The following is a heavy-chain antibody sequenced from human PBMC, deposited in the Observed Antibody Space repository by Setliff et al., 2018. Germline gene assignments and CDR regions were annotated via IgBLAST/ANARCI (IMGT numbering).Heavy chain of an antibody. CDR3: ARVRRVVIAYYYYMDV. V-gene: IGHV4-34*01. CDR2: INHSGST. Sequence: PSETLSLTCAVYGGSFSGYYWSWIRQPPGKGLEWIGEINHSGSTNYNPSLKSRVTISVDTSKNQFSLKLSSVTAAGTAVYYCARVRRVVIAYYYYMDVWGKGTTVTVSS. D-gene: IGHD2-21*01. J-gene: IGHJ6*03. CDR1: GGSFSGYY.